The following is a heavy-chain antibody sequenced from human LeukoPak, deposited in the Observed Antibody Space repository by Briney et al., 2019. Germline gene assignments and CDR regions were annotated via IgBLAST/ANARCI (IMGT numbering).Heavy chain of an antibody. Sequence: SETLSLTCTVSGGSISSYYWSWIRQPPGKGLEWIGHIYYSGSTNYNPSLKSRVTISVDTSKNQFSLKLSSVTAADTAVYYCASTGYSSSWYGPFDYWGQGTLVTVSS. J-gene: IGHJ4*02. CDR3: ASTGYSSSWYGPFDY. D-gene: IGHD6-13*01. CDR2: IYYSGST. V-gene: IGHV4-59*12. CDR1: GGSISSYY.